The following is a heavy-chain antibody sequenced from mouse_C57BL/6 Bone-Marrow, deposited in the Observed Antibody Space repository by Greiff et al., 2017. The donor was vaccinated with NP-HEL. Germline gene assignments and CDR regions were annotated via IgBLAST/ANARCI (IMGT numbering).Heavy chain of an antibody. CDR2: IRLKSDNYAT. J-gene: IGHJ4*01. D-gene: IGHD1-1*01. CDR3: TAYYYGSSYDAMDY. Sequence: VQLKQSGGGLVQPGGSMKLSCVASGFTFSNYWMNWVRQSPEKGLEWVAQIRLKSDNYATHYAESVKGRFTISRDDSKSSVYLQMNNLRAEDTGIYYCTAYYYGSSYDAMDYWGQGTSVTVSS. CDR1: GFTFSNYW. V-gene: IGHV6-3*01.